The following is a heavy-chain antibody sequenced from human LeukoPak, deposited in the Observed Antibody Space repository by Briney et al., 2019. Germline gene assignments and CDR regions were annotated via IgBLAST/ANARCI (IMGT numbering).Heavy chain of an antibody. D-gene: IGHD4-17*01. J-gene: IGHJ3*02. CDR1: GFTLSSYA. Sequence: PGGSLRLSCAASGFTLSSYAMSWVRQAPGKGLEWVSATSSSDAGTYYAESVRGRFTISRDNSKNTLFLQMNSLRAEDTAVYYCARADYGDYVDAFDIWGQGTMVTVSS. CDR2: TSSSDAGT. V-gene: IGHV3-23*01. CDR3: ARADYGDYVDAFDI.